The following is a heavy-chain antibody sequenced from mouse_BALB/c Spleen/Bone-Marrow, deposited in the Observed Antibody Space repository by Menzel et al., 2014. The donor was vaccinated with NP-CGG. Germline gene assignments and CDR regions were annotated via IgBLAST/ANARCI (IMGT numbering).Heavy chain of an antibody. Sequence: VMLVESGPELVKPGASVKMSCKASGYTFTSYFIHWVKQRPGQGLEWIGWIYPGDGSTKYNEKFKVKATLTADKSSSTAYMFFSSLTSEDSAIYFCAYYRYDEYFDVWGEGTTVTVSS. CDR2: IYPGDGST. J-gene: IGHJ1*01. CDR3: AYYRYDEYFDV. CDR1: GYTFTSYF. V-gene: IGHV1S56*01. D-gene: IGHD2-14*01.